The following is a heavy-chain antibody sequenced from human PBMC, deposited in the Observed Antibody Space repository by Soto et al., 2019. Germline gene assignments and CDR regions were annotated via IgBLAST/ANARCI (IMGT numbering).Heavy chain of an antibody. Sequence: EVRLLASGGGLIQPGGSLRLSCAASGFTFSSYVMSWVRQAPGTGLEWVSGISGSGTNTYYADSVKGRFTISRDNPKNTLYLQMTSLRAEDTAQYYCAKDNSPYSGYNSFDYWGEGTLVTVSS. CDR3: AKDNSPYSGYNSFDY. CDR2: ISGSGTNT. J-gene: IGHJ4*02. D-gene: IGHD5-12*01. CDR1: GFTFSSYV. V-gene: IGHV3-23*01.